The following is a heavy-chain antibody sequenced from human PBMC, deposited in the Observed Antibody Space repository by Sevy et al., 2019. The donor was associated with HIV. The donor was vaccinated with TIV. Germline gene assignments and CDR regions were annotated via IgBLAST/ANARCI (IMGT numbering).Heavy chain of an antibody. J-gene: IGHJ4*02. CDR3: ARDPYYGSGSYYTDY. CDR2: IIPIFGTA. V-gene: IGHV1-69*13. CDR1: GGTFSSYA. D-gene: IGHD3-10*01. Sequence: SVKVSCKASGGTFSSYAISWVRQAPGQGLEWMGRIIPIFGTANYAQKFQGRVTITADESTSTAYMELSSLRSEDTAVYYCARDPYYGSGSYYTDYWGQGTLVTVSS.